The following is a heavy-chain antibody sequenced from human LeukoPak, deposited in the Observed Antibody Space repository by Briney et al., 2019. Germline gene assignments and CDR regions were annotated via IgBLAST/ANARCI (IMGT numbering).Heavy chain of an antibody. J-gene: IGHJ4*02. CDR1: GFTFSSYG. V-gene: IGHV3-30*02. CDR3: AKLFSSSWYL. Sequence: PGRSLRLSCAASGFTFSSYGMHWVRQAPGKGLEWVAFIRYDGSNKYYADSVKGRFTISRDNSKNTLYLQMNSLRAEDTAVYYCAKLFSSSWYLWGQGTLVTVSS. D-gene: IGHD6-13*01. CDR2: IRYDGSNK.